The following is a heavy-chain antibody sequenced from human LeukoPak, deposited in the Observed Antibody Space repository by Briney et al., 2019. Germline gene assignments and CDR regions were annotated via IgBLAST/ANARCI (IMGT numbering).Heavy chain of an antibody. D-gene: IGHD3-22*01. J-gene: IGHJ1*01. V-gene: IGHV3-30*18. CDR3: TKGYDSSGYYTPISH. Sequence: GGSLRLPCAASGFSLSSYAMNWVRQAPGKGLEWVAVIAYDGNNKHYGDSVKGRFTISRNNSKNTLYLQMNSLTTEDTALYYCTKGYDSSGYYTPISHWGQGTLVTVSS. CDR1: GFSLSSYA. CDR2: IAYDGNNK.